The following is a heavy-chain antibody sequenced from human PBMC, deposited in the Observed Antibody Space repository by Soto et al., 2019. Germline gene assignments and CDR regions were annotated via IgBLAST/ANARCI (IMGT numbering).Heavy chain of an antibody. J-gene: IGHJ2*01. CDR2: INAGNGNT. D-gene: IGHD1-26*01. CDR1: GYTFTSYA. Sequence: GDSVKVSWKASGYTFTSYAMHWVRQAPGQRLEWMGWINAGNGNTKYSQKFQGRVTITRDTSASTAYMELSSLRSEDTAVYYCARGGSLYWYFDLWGRGTLVTVS. V-gene: IGHV1-3*01. CDR3: ARGGSLYWYFDL.